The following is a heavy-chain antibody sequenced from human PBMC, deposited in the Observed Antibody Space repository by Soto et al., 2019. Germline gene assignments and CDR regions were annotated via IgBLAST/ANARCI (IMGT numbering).Heavy chain of an antibody. CDR1: GFTFDNYA. CDR2: ISWNSGSI. Sequence: LRLSCAASGFTFDNYAMHWVRQAPGKGLEWVSGISWNSGSIGYADSVKGRFTISRDNAKNTMYLQMNSLTADDTAVYYCARDTNGLHYWGQGTLVTVSS. CDR3: ARDTNGLHY. V-gene: IGHV3-9*01. J-gene: IGHJ4*02. D-gene: IGHD2-8*01.